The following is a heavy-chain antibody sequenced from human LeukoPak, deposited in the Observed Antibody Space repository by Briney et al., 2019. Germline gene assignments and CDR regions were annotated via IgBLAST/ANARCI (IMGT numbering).Heavy chain of an antibody. J-gene: IGHJ4*02. CDR3: ARGVVAATYYFDF. D-gene: IGHD2-15*01. Sequence: PSETPSLTCAVYGGSFSGYYWSWIRQPPGKGLEWIGEINHSGSTNYNPSLKSRVTISVDTSKNQFSLKLSSVTAADTAVYYCARGVVAATYYFDFWGQGTLVTVSS. V-gene: IGHV4-34*01. CDR1: GGSFSGYY. CDR2: INHSGST.